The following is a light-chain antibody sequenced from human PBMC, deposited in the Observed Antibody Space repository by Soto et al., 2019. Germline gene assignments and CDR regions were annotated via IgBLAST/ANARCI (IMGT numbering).Light chain of an antibody. V-gene: IGLV3-1*01. CDR2: QDN. Sequence: SYKLTQPPSVSVSPGQTASITCSGNKLGNKNVCWYQQKAGQSPVLLIYQDNQRPSGVPERFSGSNSGNTATLTISGTQAMDDADYYCQAWDTGTVIFGGGTKLTVL. J-gene: IGLJ2*01. CDR3: QAWDTGTVI. CDR1: KLGNKN.